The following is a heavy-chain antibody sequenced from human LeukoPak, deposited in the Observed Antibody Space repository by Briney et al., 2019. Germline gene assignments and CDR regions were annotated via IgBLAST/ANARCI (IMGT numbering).Heavy chain of an antibody. CDR1: GGSISSGDYY. Sequence: SQTLSLTCTVSGGSISSGDYYWSWIRQPPGKGLEWIGYIYYRGSTYYNPSLKTRVTISVDTSKNQFSLNLSSLTAADTAVYYCARVGTAIGGPGVQFDYWGQGTLVNVSS. V-gene: IGHV4-30-4*01. CDR3: ARVGTAIGGPGVQFDY. D-gene: IGHD5-18*01. CDR2: IYYRGST. J-gene: IGHJ4*02.